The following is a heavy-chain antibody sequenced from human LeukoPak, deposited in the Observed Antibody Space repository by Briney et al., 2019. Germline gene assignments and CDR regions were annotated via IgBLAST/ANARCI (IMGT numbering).Heavy chain of an antibody. CDR1: GGSISSSSYY. Sequence: PSETLSLTCTVSGGSISSSSYYWGWIRQPRGKGLEWIGYIYYSGSTNYNPSLKSRVTISVDTSKNQFSLKLSSVTAADTAVYYCASAPAGYDILTGYYCGLPDYWGQGTLVTVSS. CDR3: ASAPAGYDILTGYYCGLPDY. CDR2: IYYSGST. J-gene: IGHJ4*02. V-gene: IGHV4-61*05. D-gene: IGHD3-9*01.